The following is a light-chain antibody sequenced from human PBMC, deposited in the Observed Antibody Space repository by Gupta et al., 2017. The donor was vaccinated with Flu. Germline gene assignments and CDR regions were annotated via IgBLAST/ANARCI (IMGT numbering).Light chain of an antibody. J-gene: IGKJ4*02. CDR1: QSVSSN. CDR3: QQYDAWPPS. CDR2: AVS. Sequence: IVMTQSPATLSVSPGERATLACRASQSVSSNFGWYQQKPGQAPRLLIYAVSTRATGVPARFSGSRSGTEFTLSISSLQSEDFALYYCQQYDAWPPSFGGGTKVEI. V-gene: IGKV3-15*01.